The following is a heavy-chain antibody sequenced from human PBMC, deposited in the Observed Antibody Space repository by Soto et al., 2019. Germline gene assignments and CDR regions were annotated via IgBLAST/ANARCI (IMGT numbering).Heavy chain of an antibody. CDR1: GCTFTSYA. Sequence: QVQLVQSGAEVKKPGASVKVSCKASGCTFTSYAMHWVRQAPGQRLEWMGWINAGNGNTKYSQKFQGRVTITRDTSASTAYMELSSLRSEDTAVYYCARDGAVAGNSNFDYWGQGTLVTVSS. CDR2: INAGNGNT. CDR3: ARDGAVAGNSNFDY. D-gene: IGHD6-19*01. J-gene: IGHJ4*02. V-gene: IGHV1-3*01.